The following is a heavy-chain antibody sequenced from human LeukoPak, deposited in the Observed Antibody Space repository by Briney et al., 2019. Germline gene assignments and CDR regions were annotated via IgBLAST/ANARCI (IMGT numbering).Heavy chain of an antibody. Sequence: GGSLRPSCAASGFTFDDYGMSWVRQAPGKGLEWVSAISGSGGSTYYADSVKGRFTISRDNAKNSLYLQMNSLRAEDTALYYCASAGLTYGSGSYFVYWGQGTLVTVSS. V-gene: IGHV3-20*04. CDR2: ISGSGGST. CDR1: GFTFDDYG. D-gene: IGHD3-10*01. CDR3: ASAGLTYGSGSYFVY. J-gene: IGHJ4*02.